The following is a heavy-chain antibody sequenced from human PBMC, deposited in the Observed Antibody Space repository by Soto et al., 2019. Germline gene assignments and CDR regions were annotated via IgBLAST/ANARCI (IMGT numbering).Heavy chain of an antibody. CDR1: GGTFSSYA. J-gene: IGHJ6*02. CDR3: ARAECISTSCYAYYYYYYGMDV. CDR2: LIPIFGTA. Sequence: QVQLVQSGAEVKKPGSSVKVSCKASGGTFSSYAISWVRQAPGQGLEWMGGLIPIFGTANYAQKFQGRVTITADESTSTAYMELRSLRSEDTAVYYCARAECISTSCYAYYYYYYGMDVWRQGTTVTVSS. D-gene: IGHD2-2*01. V-gene: IGHV1-69*12.